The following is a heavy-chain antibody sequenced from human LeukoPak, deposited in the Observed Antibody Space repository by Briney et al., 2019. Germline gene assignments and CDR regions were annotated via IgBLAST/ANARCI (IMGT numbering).Heavy chain of an antibody. D-gene: IGHD3-10*02. V-gene: IGHV3-43*01. CDR2: INRHGDI. CDR1: GLTFNYYT. J-gene: IGHJ6*04. CDR3: AELGITMIGGV. Sequence: GGSLRLSCAASGLTFNYYTMHWVRQAPGKNLEWVSFINRHGDINYADSVKGRFTISRDNAKNSLYLQMNSLRAEDTAVYYCAELGITMIGGVWGKGTTVTISS.